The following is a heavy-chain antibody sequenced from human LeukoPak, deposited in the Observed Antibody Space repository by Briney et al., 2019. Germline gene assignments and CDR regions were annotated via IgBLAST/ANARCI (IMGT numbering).Heavy chain of an antibody. CDR2: ISLTGLT. D-gene: IGHD2/OR15-2a*01. J-gene: IGHJ4*02. Sequence: SGTLSLTCGVSGGSISNTNWWSWVHPPPGQGLELSVEISLTGLTHYNPSLESRLTVSLDKSKNQLSLSLASVTAAHRAVYYCSRENGAFSPFGYWGQGTMVTVLS. CDR1: GGSISNTNW. V-gene: IGHV4-4*02. CDR3: SRENGAFSPFGY.